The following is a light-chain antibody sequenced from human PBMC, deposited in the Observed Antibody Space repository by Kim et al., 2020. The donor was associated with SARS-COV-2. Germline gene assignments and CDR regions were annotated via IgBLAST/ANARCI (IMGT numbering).Light chain of an antibody. Sequence: PASLACMSIQSLVPSYGNTYLSWHQLRPVQPPRLLIYKISTRFSGVPDRFSGSGAGTDFTLKISRVEAEDVGVYYCMQATQFPFTFGPGTKVDIK. J-gene: IGKJ3*01. CDR3: MQATQFPFT. CDR2: KIS. CDR1: QSLVPSYGNTY. V-gene: IGKV2-24*01.